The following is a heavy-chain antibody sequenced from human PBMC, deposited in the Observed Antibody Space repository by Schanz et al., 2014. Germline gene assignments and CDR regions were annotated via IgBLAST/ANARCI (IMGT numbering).Heavy chain of an antibody. Sequence: QLQLQQWGSGLLKPSETLSLTCAVYGGSISSFYWGWIRQPAGKGLEWIGEIYHSGSTNYKPSLKSRVTISADTSKNQFPLKLSSVTAADTAVYYCARRSVSPSGNSYGYVVAWFDPWGQGTLVTVSS. V-gene: IGHV4-59*10. J-gene: IGHJ5*02. D-gene: IGHD5-18*01. CDR3: ARRSVSPSGNSYGYVVAWFDP. CDR1: GGSISSFY. CDR2: IYHSGST.